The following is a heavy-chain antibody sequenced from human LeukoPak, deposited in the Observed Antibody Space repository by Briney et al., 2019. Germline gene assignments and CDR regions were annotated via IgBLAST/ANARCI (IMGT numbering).Heavy chain of an antibody. Sequence: PSETLSLTCTVSGGSISSSDYYWGWIRQPPGKGLECIANIYYSGRTYYNPSLKSRVTMSVDTSKNQFSLKLSSVTAADTAAYYCARSYSSSFNWFDPWGQGTLVTVSS. CDR2: IYYSGRT. V-gene: IGHV4-39*01. CDR1: GGSISSSDYY. CDR3: ARSYSSSFNWFDP. J-gene: IGHJ5*02. D-gene: IGHD6-13*01.